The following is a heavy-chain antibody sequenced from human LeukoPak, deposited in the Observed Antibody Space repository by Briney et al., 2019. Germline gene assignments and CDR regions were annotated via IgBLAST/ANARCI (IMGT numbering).Heavy chain of an antibody. D-gene: IGHD4-17*01. CDR1: GGSISTYY. CDR3: ASSYGDSYWYFDL. J-gene: IGHJ2*01. Sequence: SETLSLTCTVSGGSISTYYWSWIRQPPGKGLEWIGSIYHSGSTYYNPSLKSRVTISVDTSKNQFSLKLSSVTAADTAVYYCASSYGDSYWYFDLWGRGTLVTVSS. CDR2: IYHSGST. V-gene: IGHV4-59*08.